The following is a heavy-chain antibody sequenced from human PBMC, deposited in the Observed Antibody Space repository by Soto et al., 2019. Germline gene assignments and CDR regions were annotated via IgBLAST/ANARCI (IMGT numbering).Heavy chain of an antibody. CDR3: ARHEKTFAVDIVATISSFFDY. D-gene: IGHD5-12*01. Sequence: QLQLQESGPGLVKPSETLSLTCTVSGGSISSSSYHWGWIRQPPGKGLEWIGNIYYSGSTYYNPSLKSRVTIFVDTSKNQFSLKLSSVTAADTAVYYCARHEKTFAVDIVATISSFFDYWGQGTLVTVSS. CDR1: GGSISSSSYH. CDR2: IYYSGST. V-gene: IGHV4-39*01. J-gene: IGHJ4*02.